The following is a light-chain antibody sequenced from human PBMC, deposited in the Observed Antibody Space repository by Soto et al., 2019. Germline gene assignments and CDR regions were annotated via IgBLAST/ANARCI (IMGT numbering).Light chain of an antibody. V-gene: IGLV3-1*01. CDR1: KLGDKY. Sequence: ELTQPPSVSVSPGQTASITCSGDKLGDKYACWYQQKPGQSPVLVIYQDSKRPSGIPERFSGSNSGNTATLTISGTQAMDEADYYCQAWDSSTALVFGGGTKLTVL. CDR3: QAWDSSTALV. CDR2: QDS. J-gene: IGLJ2*01.